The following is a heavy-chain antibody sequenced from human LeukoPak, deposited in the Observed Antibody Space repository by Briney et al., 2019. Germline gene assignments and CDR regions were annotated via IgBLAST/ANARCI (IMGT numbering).Heavy chain of an antibody. Sequence: SETLCLTCTVSGDSLTSGTWSWVRHPPGKGLEWIWYIYYSGSTNYNPSPKSRVTISVGTSKNKFSLRLSSVNASDTAVYYCARDRSGSYSRYYYYGMDVWGQGTTVTVSS. CDR2: IYYSGST. D-gene: IGHD1-26*01. J-gene: IGHJ6*02. V-gene: IGHV4-59*01. CDR1: GDSLTSGT. CDR3: ARDRSGSYSRYYYYGMDV.